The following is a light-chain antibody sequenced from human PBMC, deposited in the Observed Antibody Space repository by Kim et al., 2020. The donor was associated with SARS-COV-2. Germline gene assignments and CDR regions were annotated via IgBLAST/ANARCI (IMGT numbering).Light chain of an antibody. CDR2: GAY. Sequence: PGEGATLSCRASQSVSSGYLGWYQQKPGQAPRLLIYGAYTRATGIPDRFGGSGSGTDFTLTISRLEPEDSAVYYCQQYAASQPLTFGGGTKVDIK. CDR3: QQYAASQPLT. J-gene: IGKJ4*01. V-gene: IGKV3-20*01. CDR1: QSVSSGY.